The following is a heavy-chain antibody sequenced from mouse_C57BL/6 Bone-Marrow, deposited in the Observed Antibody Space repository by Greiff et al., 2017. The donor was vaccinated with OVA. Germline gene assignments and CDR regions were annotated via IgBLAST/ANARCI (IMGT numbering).Heavy chain of an antibody. J-gene: IGHJ3*01. CDR2: ITPSTGGT. CDR3: GRGGTSPFAY. D-gene: IGHD4-1*01. V-gene: IGHV1-42*01. Sequence: VQLKESGPELVQPGASVKISCTASGFSFTGYYMNWVKQSPEKSLEWIGVITPSTGGTTYNQKFKAKATLTVDKSSSTAYMQLKSLTYEDAAVYYCGRGGTSPFAYWGQGTLVTVSA. CDR1: GFSFTGYY.